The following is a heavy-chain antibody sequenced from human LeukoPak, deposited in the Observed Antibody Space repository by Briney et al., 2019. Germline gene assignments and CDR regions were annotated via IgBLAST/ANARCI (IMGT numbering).Heavy chain of an antibody. J-gene: IGHJ4*02. CDR1: GGSISSYY. D-gene: IGHD6-6*01. CDR3: ARGPLAARGPFCYFDY. V-gene: IGHV4-59*01. CDR2: IYYSGST. Sequence: SETLSLTCTVSGGSISSYYWSWIRQPPGKGLEWIGYIYYSGSTNYNPSLKSRVTISVDTSKNQFSLKLSSVTAADTAVYYCARGPLAARGPFCYFDYWGQGTLVTVSS.